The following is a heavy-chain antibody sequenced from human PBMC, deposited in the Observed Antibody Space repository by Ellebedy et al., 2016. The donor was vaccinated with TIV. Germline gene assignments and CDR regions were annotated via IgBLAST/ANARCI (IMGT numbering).Heavy chain of an antibody. V-gene: IGHV4-59*01. Sequence: SETLSLXXTVSGGSISSYYWSWIRQPPGKGLEWIGYIYYSGSTNYNPSLKSRVTISVDTSKNQFSLKLSSVTAADTAVYYCARGYGSGSYYRPQYYFDYWGQGTLVTVSS. CDR3: ARGYGSGSYYRPQYYFDY. D-gene: IGHD3-10*01. CDR1: GGSISSYY. J-gene: IGHJ4*02. CDR2: IYYSGST.